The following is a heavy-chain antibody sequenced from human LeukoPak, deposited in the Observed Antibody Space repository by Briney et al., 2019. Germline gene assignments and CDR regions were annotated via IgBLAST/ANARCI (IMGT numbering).Heavy chain of an antibody. CDR3: TRDPSDDDRSDY. V-gene: IGHV3-66*02. CDR1: GFTVSNY. CDR2: IYADGST. J-gene: IGHJ4*02. Sequence: GGSLRLSCAASGFTVSNYMSWVRQAPGKGVQWVSVIYADGSTYYADSVKGRFTISRDISKNTLYLQVNRLRAEDTAVYYCTRDPSDDDRSDYWGQGTLVTVSS. D-gene: IGHD2-21*02.